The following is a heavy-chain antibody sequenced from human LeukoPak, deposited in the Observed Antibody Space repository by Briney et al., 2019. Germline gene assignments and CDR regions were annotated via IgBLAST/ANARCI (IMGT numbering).Heavy chain of an antibody. D-gene: IGHD2-15*01. CDR1: AESFSAYF. Sequence: SETLSLTCSVHAESFSAYFWSWIRQVPGRGLEWIGEIDHRGIRNYNPSLKSRATILVDTSNNRFSLSLASVTAADTATYYCASRSLTLAAARCFDDWGQGTVVTVSS. CDR3: ASRSLTLAAARCFDD. J-gene: IGHJ4*03. V-gene: IGHV4-34*01. CDR2: IDHRGIR.